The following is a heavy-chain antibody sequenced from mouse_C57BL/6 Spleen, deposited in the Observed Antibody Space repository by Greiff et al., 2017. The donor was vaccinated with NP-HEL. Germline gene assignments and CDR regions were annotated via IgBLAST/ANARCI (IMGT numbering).Heavy chain of an antibody. Sequence: EVQLQQSGAELVRPGASVKLSCTASGFNIKDDYMHWVKQRPEQGLEWIGWIDPENGDTEYASKFQGKATITADTSSNTAYLQLSSLTSGDTAVYYCTWFYSYFDYWGQGTTLTVSS. V-gene: IGHV14-4*01. CDR2: IDPENGDT. D-gene: IGHD2-1*01. J-gene: IGHJ2*01. CDR1: GFNIKDDY. CDR3: TWFYSYFDY.